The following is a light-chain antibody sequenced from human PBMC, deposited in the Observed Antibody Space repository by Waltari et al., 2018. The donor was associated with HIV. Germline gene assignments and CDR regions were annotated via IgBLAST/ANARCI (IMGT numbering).Light chain of an antibody. J-gene: IGLJ2*01. Sequence: SSELTQDPAVSVALGQTVRITCQGDSLRNYYASWYQQKPGQAPVLVIYGKNNRPSGIPDRFSGSSSGNTASLTITGAQAEDEADYYCNSRDSSGNLVFGGGTKLTVL. CDR2: GKN. V-gene: IGLV3-19*01. CDR1: SLRNYY. CDR3: NSRDSSGNLV.